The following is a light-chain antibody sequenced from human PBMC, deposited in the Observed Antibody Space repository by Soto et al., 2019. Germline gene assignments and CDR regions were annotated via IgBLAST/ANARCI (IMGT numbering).Light chain of an antibody. Sequence: QSALTQPRSVSGSPGQSATISCTGTSSDVGGYNYVSWYQHHPGKAPKLMIYDVTKRPSGVRDRFSASKSGNTASLTISGLQAEDEADYYCCSYAGSYTYVFGTGTKVTVL. CDR1: SSDVGGYNY. CDR3: CSYAGSYTYV. V-gene: IGLV2-11*01. CDR2: DVT. J-gene: IGLJ1*01.